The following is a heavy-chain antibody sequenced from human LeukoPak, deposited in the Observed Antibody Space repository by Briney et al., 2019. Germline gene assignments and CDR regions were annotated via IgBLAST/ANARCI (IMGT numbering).Heavy chain of an antibody. J-gene: IGHJ6*03. CDR3: ARTTSSYYYYTDV. CDR1: GGSLNPYY. D-gene: IGHD1-1*01. V-gene: IGHV4-59*01. CDR2: IHYNGRP. Sequence: SETLSLTCNVSGGSLNPYYWSYIRQSPGKGLEWIGNIHYNGRPNYNPSLKSRVTISLDTSKKQFSLKLHSVTAADTAVYFCARTTSSYYYYTDVWGKGTTVTISS.